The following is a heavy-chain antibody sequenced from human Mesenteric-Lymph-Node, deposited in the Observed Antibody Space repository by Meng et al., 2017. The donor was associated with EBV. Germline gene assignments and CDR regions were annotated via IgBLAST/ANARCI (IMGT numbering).Heavy chain of an antibody. CDR2: ISNSGVT. J-gene: IGHJ5*01. CDR3: ASRGDGIYGNYDWFDS. CDR1: GGSFSAYY. Sequence: QVQLQQWGAGLFKSSXXLSPTSALDGGSFSAYYWSWVRQPPGKGLEWIGEISNSGVTNYNPSVKSRVTISLDTSRNHFSLNLSSVTAADTAVYYCASRGDGIYGNYDWFDSWGQGTLVTVAS. V-gene: IGHV4-34*01. D-gene: IGHD4-11*01.